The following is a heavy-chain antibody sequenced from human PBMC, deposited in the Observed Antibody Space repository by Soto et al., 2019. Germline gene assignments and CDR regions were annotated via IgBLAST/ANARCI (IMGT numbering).Heavy chain of an antibody. Sequence: PGESLKISCKASGYTFNTYWINWVRQMPGKGLEWMGRIDPTDSETNYSPSFQGQVTMSVDTSISTAYLHWSSLKASDTAIYYCARSRPAYWNGWLDPWGQGTLVTVSS. CDR1: GYTFNTYW. CDR3: ARSRPAYWNGWLDP. V-gene: IGHV5-10-1*01. CDR2: IDPTDSET. J-gene: IGHJ5*02. D-gene: IGHD1-1*01.